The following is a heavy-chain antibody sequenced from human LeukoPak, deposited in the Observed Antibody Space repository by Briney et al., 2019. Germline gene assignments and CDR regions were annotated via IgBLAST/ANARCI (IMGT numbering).Heavy chain of an antibody. CDR3: ARTITIFGVVTPYYMDV. Sequence: SVKVSCKASGGTFSSYAISWVRQAPGQGLEWMGGIIPIFGTANYAQKFQGRVTITADESTSTAYKELSSLRSEDTAVYYCARTITIFGVVTPYYMDVWGKGTTVTVSS. CDR1: GGTFSSYA. V-gene: IGHV1-69*13. D-gene: IGHD3-3*01. CDR2: IIPIFGTA. J-gene: IGHJ6*03.